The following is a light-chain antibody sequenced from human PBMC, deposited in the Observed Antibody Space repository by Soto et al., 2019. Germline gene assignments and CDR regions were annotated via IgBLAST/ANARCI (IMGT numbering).Light chain of an antibody. CDR1: QSVTSSY. V-gene: IGKV3-20*01. CDR2: GAS. CDR3: QHYGSSPGT. Sequence: EIVLTQSPGTLSLSPGERATLSCRASQSVTSSYLAWYQQKPGQAPRLLIYGASSRATGIPDRLSGRGSGTDFTLTIRRLEPEDFAVYYCQHYGSSPGTFGQGTKVEIK. J-gene: IGKJ1*01.